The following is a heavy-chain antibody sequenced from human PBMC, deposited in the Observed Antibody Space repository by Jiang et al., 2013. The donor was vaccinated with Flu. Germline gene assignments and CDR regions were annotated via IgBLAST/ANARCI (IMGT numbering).Heavy chain of an antibody. V-gene: IGHV1-18*01. CDR1: GYTFTSYG. CDR2: ISAYNGNT. J-gene: IGHJ6*04. CDR3: ARSLTNVLLWFGPAPYYYYGMDV. Sequence: SGAEVKKPGSSVKVSCKASGYTFTSYGISWVRQAPGQGLEWMGWISAYNGNTNYAQKLQGRVTMTTDTSTSTAYMELRSLRSDDTAVYYCARSLTNVLLWFGPAPYYYYGMDVWGKGTTVTVSS. D-gene: IGHD3-10*01.